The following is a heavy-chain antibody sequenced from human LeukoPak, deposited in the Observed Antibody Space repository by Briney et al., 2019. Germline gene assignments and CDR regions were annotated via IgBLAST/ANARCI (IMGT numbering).Heavy chain of an antibody. CDR3: AKGDTTWELPHDY. V-gene: IGHV3-23*01. Sequence: PGGSLRLSCAASGFIFSNYAMTWVRQGPGKGLEWVSTISGVDDTTTYGDSVKGRFTISRDNSNNTVYLQMNSLRAEDTAVYYCAKGDTTWELPHDYWGQGTLVTVSS. J-gene: IGHJ4*02. D-gene: IGHD1-26*01. CDR2: ISGVDDTT. CDR1: GFIFSNYA.